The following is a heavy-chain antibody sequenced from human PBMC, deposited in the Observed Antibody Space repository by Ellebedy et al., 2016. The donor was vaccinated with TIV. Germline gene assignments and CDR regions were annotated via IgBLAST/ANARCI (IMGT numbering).Heavy chain of an antibody. V-gene: IGHV4-59*01. CDR2: IYHSGST. D-gene: IGHD1-7*01. J-gene: IGHJ5*02. Sequence: SETLSLTCTVSGGSISSYYWSWIRQPPGKGLEWIGSIYHSGSTYYNPSLKSRVTISVDTSKNQFSLKLSSVTAADTAVYYCAREQSITGTHWFDPWGQGTLVTVSS. CDR3: AREQSITGTHWFDP. CDR1: GGSISSYY.